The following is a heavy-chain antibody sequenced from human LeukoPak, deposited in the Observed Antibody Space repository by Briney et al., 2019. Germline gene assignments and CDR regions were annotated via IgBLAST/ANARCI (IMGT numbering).Heavy chain of an antibody. V-gene: IGHV4-39*07. CDR3: ARGKKLSPYYYGSGSYCY. J-gene: IGHJ4*02. CDR1: DGSISSSNYY. D-gene: IGHD3-10*01. Sequence: SETLSLTCTVSDGSISSSNYYWGWLRQPPGKGLEWIGTIYYSGSTNYNPSLKSRVTISVDTSKNQFSLKLSSVTAADTAVYYCARGKKLSPYYYGSGSYCYWGQGTLVTVSS. CDR2: IYYSGST.